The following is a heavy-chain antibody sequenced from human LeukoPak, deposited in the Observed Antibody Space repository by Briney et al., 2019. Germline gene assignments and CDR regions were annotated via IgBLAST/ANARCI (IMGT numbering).Heavy chain of an antibody. J-gene: IGHJ4*02. CDR2: IYHSGST. Sequence: SETLSLTCTVSGGSISRYYWSWIRQPPGKGLEWIGSIYHSGSTYYNPSLKSRVTISVDTSKNQFSLKLSSVTAADTAVYYCARWGIAAAALAIDYWGQGTLVTVSS. V-gene: IGHV4-59*08. D-gene: IGHD6-13*01. CDR1: GGSISRYY. CDR3: ARWGIAAAALAIDY.